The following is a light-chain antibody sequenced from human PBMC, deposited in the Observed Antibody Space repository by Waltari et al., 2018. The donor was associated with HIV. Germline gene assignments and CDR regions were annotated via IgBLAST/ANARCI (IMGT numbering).Light chain of an antibody. V-gene: IGKV1-5*03. CDR1: QSISSW. CDR2: KAS. CDR3: QQYKSYPLT. J-gene: IGKJ4*01. Sequence: TQSPATLSLSPGERATLSCRASQSISSWLAWYQQKPGKAPKLLIYKASSLESGVPSRFSGSGSGTEFTLTISSLQPDDFATYYCQQYKSYPLTFGGGTKVEIK.